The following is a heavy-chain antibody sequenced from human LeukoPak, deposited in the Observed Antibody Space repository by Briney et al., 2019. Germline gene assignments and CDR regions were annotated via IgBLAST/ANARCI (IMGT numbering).Heavy chain of an antibody. CDR3: ARVSGIAAAGDAFDI. CDR2: IIPILGIA. CDR1: GGTFSSYA. V-gene: IGHV1-69*04. D-gene: IGHD6-13*01. J-gene: IGHJ4*02. Sequence: SVKVSCKASGGTFSSYAISWVRQAPGQGLEWMGRIIPILGIANYAQKFQGRVTITADESTSTAYMELSSLRSEDTAVYYCARVSGIAAAGDAFDIWGQGTLVTVSS.